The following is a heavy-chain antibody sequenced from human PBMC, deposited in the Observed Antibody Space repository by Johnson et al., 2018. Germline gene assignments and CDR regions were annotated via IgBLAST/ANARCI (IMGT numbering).Heavy chain of an antibody. V-gene: IGHV3-30*18. D-gene: IGHD4-17*01. J-gene: IGHJ6*02. CDR1: GFTFSNYG. CDR3: AKDLPDYGSDTCSASVFYDGRDV. CDR2: ISYDGTNK. Sequence: QVQLVQSGGGVVQPGRSLRLSCAASGFTFSNYGMHWVRRAPGKGLEWVALISYDGTNKYYTDSVKGRFTISRDNSKNTVHLQTNSLRAEDTAGYYWAKDLPDYGSDTCSASVFYDGRDVWGQGTTVT.